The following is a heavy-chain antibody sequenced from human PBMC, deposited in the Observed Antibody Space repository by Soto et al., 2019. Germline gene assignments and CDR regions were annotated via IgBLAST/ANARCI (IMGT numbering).Heavy chain of an antibody. V-gene: IGHV4-4*09. CDR2: IYFSDST. D-gene: IGHD1-26*01. Sequence: QVQLQESGPGLVQPSKTLSLTCTVSGGSLSSYYWSWIRQSPGKGLETLGYIYFSDSTNYNPSFKRRMAVSVDTAGNRLCLTLSSMTAADTAVYYWARGWWEREGDLRDVWGQGTTVTGSS. CDR1: GGSLSSYY. CDR3: ARGWWEREGDLRDV. J-gene: IGHJ6*02.